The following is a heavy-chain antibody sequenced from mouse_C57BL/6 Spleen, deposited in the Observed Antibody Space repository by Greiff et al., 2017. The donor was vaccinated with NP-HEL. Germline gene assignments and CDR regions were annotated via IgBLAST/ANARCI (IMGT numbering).Heavy chain of an antibody. Sequence: EVQLQQSGPELVKPGASVKISCKASGYTFTDYYMNWVKQSHGKSLEWIGDINPNNGGTSYNQKFKGKATLTVDKSSSTAYMELRILTSEDSAVYYCARRNLLWQRYYFDYWGQGTTLTVSS. CDR2: INPNNGGT. CDR3: ARRNLLWQRYYFDY. J-gene: IGHJ2*01. CDR1: GYTFTDYY. D-gene: IGHD2-1*01. V-gene: IGHV1-26*01.